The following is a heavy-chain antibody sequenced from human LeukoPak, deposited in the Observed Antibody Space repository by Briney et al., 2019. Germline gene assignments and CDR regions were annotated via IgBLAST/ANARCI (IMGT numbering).Heavy chain of an antibody. CDR2: IIPIFGTA. D-gene: IGHD6-19*01. J-gene: IGHJ6*03. CDR3: ARDWGSGWSTKKPDYYYYMDV. V-gene: IGHV1-69*13. CDR1: GYTFTSYG. Sequence: SVKVSCKASGYTFTSYGISWVRQAPGQGLEWMGGIIPIFGTANYAQKFQGRVTITADESTSTAYMELSSLRSEDTAVYYCARDWGSGWSTKKPDYYYYMDVWGKGTTVTISS.